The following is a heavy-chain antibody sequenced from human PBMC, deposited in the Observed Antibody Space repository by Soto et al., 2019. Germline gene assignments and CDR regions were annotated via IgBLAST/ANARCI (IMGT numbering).Heavy chain of an antibody. CDR3: ARAWGLRLGELSLLLDY. Sequence: AVKVSCKASGGTFSSYAISWVRQAPGQGLEWMGGIIPIFGSANYAQKFQGRVTITADEFTTTAYMELSSLRSEDTAVYYCARAWGLRLGELSLLLDYWGQGTLVTVS. D-gene: IGHD3-16*02. V-gene: IGHV1-69*13. CDR1: GGTFSSYA. CDR2: IIPIFGSA. J-gene: IGHJ4*02.